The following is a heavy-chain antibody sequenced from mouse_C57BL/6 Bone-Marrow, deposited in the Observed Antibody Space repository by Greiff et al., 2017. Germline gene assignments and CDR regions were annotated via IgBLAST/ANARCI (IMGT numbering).Heavy chain of an antibody. J-gene: IGHJ3*01. D-gene: IGHD1-1*02. CDR1: GYTFTSYW. V-gene: IGHV1-72*01. Sequence: QVQLQQLGAELVKPGASVKLSCKASGYTFTSYWMHWVRQRPGRGLEWIGRIYPYGGGTKYNEKFTSKATLTVAQPSSTAYMPLSSLTSDDAAVYYCARWYHGGAYWGQGTLVTVSA. CDR3: ARWYHGGAY. CDR2: IYPYGGGT.